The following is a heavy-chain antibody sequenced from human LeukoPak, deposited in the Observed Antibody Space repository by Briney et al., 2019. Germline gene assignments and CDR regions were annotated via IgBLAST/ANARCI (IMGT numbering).Heavy chain of an antibody. D-gene: IGHD3-22*01. J-gene: IGHJ4*02. CDR3: ASLSGAYYYDSSGYLD. CDR2: IKQDGSVI. CDR1: GFTFSRFW. Sequence: GGSLRLSCAASGFTFSRFWMTWVRQAPGKGLEWVADIKQDGSVIRFVDSVKGRFTISRDNSKNTLYLQMNSLRAEDTAVYYCASLSGAYYYDSSGYLDWGQGTLVTVSS. V-gene: IGHV3-7*05.